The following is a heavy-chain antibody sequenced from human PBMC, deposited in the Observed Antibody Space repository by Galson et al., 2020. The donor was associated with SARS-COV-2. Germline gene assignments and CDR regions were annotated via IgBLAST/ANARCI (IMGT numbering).Heavy chain of an antibody. CDR1: GFTFSNAW. V-gene: IGHV3-15*01. Sequence: GESLKISCAASGFTFSNAWMSWVRQAPGKGLDWVGRIKSKTDGGTTDYAAPVKGRFTISRDDSKNTLYLQMNSLKTEDTAVYYGTTSITIFGLVPEFPYYYYGMDVWGQGTTVTVSS. J-gene: IGHJ6*02. D-gene: IGHD3-3*01. CDR3: TTSITIFGLVPEFPYYYYGMDV. CDR2: IKSKTDGGTT.